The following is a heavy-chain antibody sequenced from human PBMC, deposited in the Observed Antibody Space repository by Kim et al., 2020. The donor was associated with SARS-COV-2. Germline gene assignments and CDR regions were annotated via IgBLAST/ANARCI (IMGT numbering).Heavy chain of an antibody. V-gene: IGHV3-33*08. CDR1: GFTFSNYG. CDR2: IWYDGDNK. Sequence: GGSLRLSCAASGFTFSNYGMHWVRQVPGKGLEWVAVIWYDGDNKYYADSVKGRFTISRDNSKNTLYLQMNSLRAEDTAVYYCARDPLRTLGLWESVTYYFDYWGQGTLVTVSS. CDR3: ARDPLRTLGLWESVTYYFDY. J-gene: IGHJ4*02. D-gene: IGHD3-16*01.